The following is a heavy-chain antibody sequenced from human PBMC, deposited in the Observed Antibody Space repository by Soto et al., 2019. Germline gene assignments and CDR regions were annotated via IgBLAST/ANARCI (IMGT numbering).Heavy chain of an antibody. CDR2: LDGAGGST. D-gene: IGHD3-10*01. CDR3: AAPRDEYGSGVSWFTYGMDI. J-gene: IGHJ6*02. Sequence: GGSLRLSCLASGFTFSDFAMTWVRHVPGRGLEWVASLDGAGGSTYYAESVRGRFSISRDNSQNTLFLQMKRLTVDDTAIYYCAAPRDEYGSGVSWFTYGMDIWGPGTTVPVSS. V-gene: IGHV3-23*01. CDR1: GFTFSDFA.